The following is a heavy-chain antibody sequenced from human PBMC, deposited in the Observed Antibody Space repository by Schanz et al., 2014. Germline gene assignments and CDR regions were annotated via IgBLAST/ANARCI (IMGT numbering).Heavy chain of an antibody. D-gene: IGHD2-15*01. J-gene: IGHJ6*02. CDR2: ISASGGSK. V-gene: IGHV3-23*01. CDR1: GFTFNSYA. CDR3: AKGMGYCSGGTCYDYYYYGLDV. Sequence: DVQLLESGGGLVQPGGSLRLSCAASGFTFNSYAMSWVRQAPGKGLEWVSTISASGGSKYYADSVKGRFTISRDNSENTLYLQMNSLSADDTAVFYCAKGMGYCSGGTCYDYYYYGLDVWGQGTLVTVSS.